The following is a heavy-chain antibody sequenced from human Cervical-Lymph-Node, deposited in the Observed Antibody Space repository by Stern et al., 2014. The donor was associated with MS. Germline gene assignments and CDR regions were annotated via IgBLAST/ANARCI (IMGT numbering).Heavy chain of an antibody. CDR2: VHYTGAT. CDR1: GDSVTSHY. V-gene: IGHV4-59*02. Sequence: QVQLQESCPGHVKPSETLSLTCNVDGDSVTSHYWSWIRQPPGKGMQWIGYVHYTGATTFNPSLKPRVTMSGDTSENKLSLRLRSVTAADTAIYFCARDSKSFDGFDIWGQGT. J-gene: IGHJ3*02. CDR3: ARDSKSFDGFDI.